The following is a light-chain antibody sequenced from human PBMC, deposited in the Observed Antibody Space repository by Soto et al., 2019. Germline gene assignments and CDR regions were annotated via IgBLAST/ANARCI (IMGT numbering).Light chain of an antibody. CDR1: QSVSSN. Sequence: ELVMTQSPATLSVSPGERATLSCRASQSVSSNLAWYQQKPGQAPRLLIYGASTRATGIPARFSGSGSGTEFTLTISSLQSEDFAVYYCQQYNNWCTFGQGTRLEIK. CDR3: QQYNNWCT. CDR2: GAS. V-gene: IGKV3-15*01. J-gene: IGKJ5*01.